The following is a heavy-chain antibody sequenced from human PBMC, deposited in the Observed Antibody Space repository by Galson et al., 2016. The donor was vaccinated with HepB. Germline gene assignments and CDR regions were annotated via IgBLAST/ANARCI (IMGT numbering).Heavy chain of an antibody. D-gene: IGHD3-10*01. V-gene: IGHV3-48*01. J-gene: IGHJ6*02. CDR2: ISASSGTI. Sequence: SLRLSCAASGFRFSDYNMNWVRQAPGRGLEWVAHISASSGTIYYADSVKGRFTISRDNANNSLSLQMNSLRAEDTAFYYCARPYTYYFGSGSYFDVLHYGMDVWGQVTTVTVSS. CDR3: ARPYTYYFGSGSYFDVLHYGMDV. CDR1: GFRFSDYN.